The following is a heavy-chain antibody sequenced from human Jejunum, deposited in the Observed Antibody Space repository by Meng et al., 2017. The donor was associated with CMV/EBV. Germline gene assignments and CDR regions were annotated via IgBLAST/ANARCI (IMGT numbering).Heavy chain of an antibody. V-gene: IGHV3-11*01. Sequence: SLWLSCAASGFTFSDYQMSWVRQAPGKGLEWVAYISPSGSTLVYADSVKGRFTISRDNAKNSLYLQMNSLRPEDTATYYCASPPAGGWGQGTLVTVSS. J-gene: IGHJ4*02. CDR3: ASPPAGG. CDR1: GFTFSDYQ. D-gene: IGHD3-16*01. CDR2: ISPSGSTL.